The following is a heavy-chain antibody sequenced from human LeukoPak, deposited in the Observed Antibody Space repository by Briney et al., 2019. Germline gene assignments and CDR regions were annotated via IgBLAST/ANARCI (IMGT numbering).Heavy chain of an antibody. CDR1: GYTFTGYY. Sequence: ASVKVSCKASGYTFTGYYMHWVRQAPGQGLEWMGWINPNSGGTNYAQKFQGRVTMTRDTSISTAYMELSRLISDDTAVYYCARALVSYYDFWSGYYTAVDYWGQGTLVTVSS. D-gene: IGHD3-3*01. CDR3: ARALVSYYDFWSGYYTAVDY. V-gene: IGHV1-2*02. J-gene: IGHJ4*02. CDR2: INPNSGGT.